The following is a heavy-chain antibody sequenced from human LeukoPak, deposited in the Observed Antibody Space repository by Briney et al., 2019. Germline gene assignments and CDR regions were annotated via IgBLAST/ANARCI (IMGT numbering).Heavy chain of an antibody. Sequence: PGGSLRLSCAASGFTFSSYTMNWARQAPGKGLEWVSYISSSSTIYYADSVKGRFTISRDNAKNSLYLQMNSLRAEDTAVYYCARTLGYSSSWYPFDFWGQGTLVTVSS. J-gene: IGHJ4*02. CDR3: ARTLGYSSSWYPFDF. CDR2: ISSSSTI. V-gene: IGHV3-48*01. D-gene: IGHD6-13*01. CDR1: GFTFSSYT.